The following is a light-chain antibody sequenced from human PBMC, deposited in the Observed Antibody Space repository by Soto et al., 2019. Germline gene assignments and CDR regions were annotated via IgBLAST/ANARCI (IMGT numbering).Light chain of an antibody. V-gene: IGKV3-20*01. Sequence: VLTQSPGTLSLSPGERATLSCRASQSVSGSHLAWYQHKPGQAPRLLIYGASSRATGIPDRFSGSGSGTDFTLTISRLESEDFAVYYCQQYGDYMYTFGQGTKLE. J-gene: IGKJ2*01. CDR1: QSVSGSH. CDR3: QQYGDYMYT. CDR2: GAS.